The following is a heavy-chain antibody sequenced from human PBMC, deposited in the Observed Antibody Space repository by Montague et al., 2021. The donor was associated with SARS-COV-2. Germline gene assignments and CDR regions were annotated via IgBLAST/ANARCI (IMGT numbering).Heavy chain of an antibody. CDR3: ARQGGPAGKHWFDP. CDR2: IHHSGTT. V-gene: IGHV4-39*01. D-gene: IGHD2-2*01. J-gene: IGHJ5*02. Sequence: SETLSLTCTVSGGSVSGTSYYWAWIRQPPGKGLEWIVNIHHSGTTFYKLSVKSRVTISVDTSKNEVSLKLNSVTAADTAVYYCARQGGPAGKHWFDPWGQGTLVTVSS. CDR1: GGSVSGTSYY.